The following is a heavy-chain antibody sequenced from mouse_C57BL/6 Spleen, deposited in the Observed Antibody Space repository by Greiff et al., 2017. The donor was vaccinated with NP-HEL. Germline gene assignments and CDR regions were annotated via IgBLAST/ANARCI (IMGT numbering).Heavy chain of an antibody. J-gene: IGHJ4*01. CDR1: GYTFTDHT. Sequence: QVQLQQSDAELVKPGASVKISCKVSGYTFTDHTIHWMKQRPEQGLEWIGYIYPRDGSTKYNEKFKGKATLTADKSSSTAYMQLNSLTSEDSAVYFSASQDWDGSSSLYYAMDYWGQGTSVTVSS. V-gene: IGHV1-78*01. CDR2: IYPRDGST. D-gene: IGHD1-1*01. CDR3: ASQDWDGSSSLYYAMDY.